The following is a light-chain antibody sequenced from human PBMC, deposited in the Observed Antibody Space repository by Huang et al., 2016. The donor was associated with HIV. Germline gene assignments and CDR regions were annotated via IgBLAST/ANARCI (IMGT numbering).Light chain of an antibody. Sequence: EIVLTQSPGTLSLSPGERATLSCRASQSVSSTFLAWSQQKPGQAPRLLVHGASSRATGIPDRFSGSGSETDFTLTISRLEPEDFAVYYCQQYFRSPPTFGQGTKVEIK. J-gene: IGKJ1*01. CDR2: GAS. CDR3: QQYFRSPPT. V-gene: IGKV3-20*01. CDR1: QSVSSTF.